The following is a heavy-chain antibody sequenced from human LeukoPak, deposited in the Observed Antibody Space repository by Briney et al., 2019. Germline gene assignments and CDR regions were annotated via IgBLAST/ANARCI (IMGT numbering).Heavy chain of an antibody. D-gene: IGHD3-10*01. V-gene: IGHV3-7*01. CDR3: ARDRYYGSGSSDY. CDR2: IKQDGSEK. J-gene: IGHJ4*02. CDR1: GFTFTSYW. Sequence: GGSLRLSCAASGFTFTSYWMSWVRQAPGKGLEWVANIKQDGSEKCYGDSVKGRFTISRDNAKNSLYLQMNSLRAEDTAVYYCARDRYYGSGSSDYWGQGTLVTVSS.